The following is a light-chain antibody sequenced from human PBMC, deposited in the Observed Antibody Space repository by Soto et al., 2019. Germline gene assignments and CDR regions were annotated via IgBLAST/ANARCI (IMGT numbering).Light chain of an antibody. CDR1: QSISVY. Sequence: EIVLTQSPATLSLSPGERASLSCRASQSISVYLAWYQQKPGQAPRLLIYDASNSATGIPARFSGSGSGTDFNLTISSLAPEDFAVYYCHQRTKWPPTFGGGTKVEI. V-gene: IGKV3-11*01. J-gene: IGKJ4*01. CDR3: HQRTKWPPT. CDR2: DAS.